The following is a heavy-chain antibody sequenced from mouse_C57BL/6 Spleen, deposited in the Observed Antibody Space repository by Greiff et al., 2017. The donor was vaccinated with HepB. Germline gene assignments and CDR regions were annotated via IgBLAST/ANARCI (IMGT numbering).Heavy chain of an antibody. V-gene: IGHV1-69*01. Sequence: QVQLQQPGAELVMPGASVKLSCKASGYTFTSYWMHWVKQRPGQGLEWIGEIDPSDSYTNYNQKFKGKSTLTVDKSSSTAYMQLSSLTSEDSAVYACASYGSSYGFAYWGQGTLVTVSA. CDR2: IDPSDSYT. D-gene: IGHD1-1*01. J-gene: IGHJ3*01. CDR1: GYTFTSYW. CDR3: ASYGSSYGFAY.